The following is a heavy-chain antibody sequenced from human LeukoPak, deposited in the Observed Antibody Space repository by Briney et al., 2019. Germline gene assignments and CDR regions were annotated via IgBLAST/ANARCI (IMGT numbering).Heavy chain of an antibody. J-gene: IGHJ4*02. CDR1: GFTFSSYW. CDR3: ARDQGSFDY. Sequence: PGGSLRLSCAASGFTFSSYWMRWIRQAPGKGLVWVSRIHSDGIGTSYADSVRGRFTISRDNAKNTLYLQMNSLRAEDTAVYYCARDQGSFDYWGQGTLVTVSS. V-gene: IGHV3-74*01. CDR2: IHSDGIGT.